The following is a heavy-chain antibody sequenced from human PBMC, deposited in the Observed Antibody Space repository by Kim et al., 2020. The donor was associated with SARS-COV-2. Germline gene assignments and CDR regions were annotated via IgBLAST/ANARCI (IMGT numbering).Heavy chain of an antibody. J-gene: IGHJ4*02. V-gene: IGHV3-23*01. Sequence: GGSLRLSCAASGFTFSSYAMSWVRQAPGKGLEWVSGISDSGGSTYHADSVKGRFTISRDNSKNTLYLQMNTLRAEDTAIYYCAKEGGLLWFGELFPDYFDYWGQGTLVTVSS. CDR1: GFTFSSYA. D-gene: IGHD3-10*01. CDR2: ISDSGGST. CDR3: AKEGGLLWFGELFPDYFDY.